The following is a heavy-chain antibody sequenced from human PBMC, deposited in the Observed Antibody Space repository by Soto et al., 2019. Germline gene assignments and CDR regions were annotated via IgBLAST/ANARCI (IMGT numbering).Heavy chain of an antibody. CDR2: ISGSGGST. V-gene: IGHV3-23*01. Sequence: GGSLRLSCAASGFTFASYAMSWVRQAPGKGLEWVSGISGSGGSTYYADSVKGRFTISRDNSKNTLYLQMNSLRAEDTAVYYCATTYGDLTQFDYWGQGALVTSPQ. D-gene: IGHD4-17*01. CDR1: GFTFASYA. CDR3: ATTYGDLTQFDY. J-gene: IGHJ4*02.